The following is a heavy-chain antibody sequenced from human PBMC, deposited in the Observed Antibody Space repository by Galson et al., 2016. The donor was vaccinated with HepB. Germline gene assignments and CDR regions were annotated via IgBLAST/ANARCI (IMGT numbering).Heavy chain of an antibody. J-gene: IGHJ4*02. CDR3: AQGTETSGSRLEN. CDR2: IAPFNGNT. Sequence: SVKVSCKVSGYTFSNRHLHWVRQAPGQALEWMGWIAPFNGNTNYAQRFQDRVTITWDRSMRTAYMKLSSLRFEDTAMYFCAQGTETSGSRLENWGQGTLVTVSS. V-gene: IGHV1-45*02. D-gene: IGHD3-22*01. CDR1: GYTFSNRH.